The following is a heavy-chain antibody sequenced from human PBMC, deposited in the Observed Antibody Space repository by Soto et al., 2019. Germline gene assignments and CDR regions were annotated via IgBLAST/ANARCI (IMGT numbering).Heavy chain of an antibody. CDR3: AKRVDCGGDCYSGYYYYGMDV. Sequence: EVQLLESGGGLVQPGGSLRLSCAASGFTFSSYAMSWVRQAPGKGLEWVSAISGSGGSTYYADSVKGRFTISRDNCKNPLYLQMNSLRAEDTAVYYCAKRVDCGGDCYSGYYYYGMDVWGQGTTVTVSS. CDR2: ISGSGGST. CDR1: GFTFSSYA. V-gene: IGHV3-23*01. J-gene: IGHJ6*02. D-gene: IGHD2-21*02.